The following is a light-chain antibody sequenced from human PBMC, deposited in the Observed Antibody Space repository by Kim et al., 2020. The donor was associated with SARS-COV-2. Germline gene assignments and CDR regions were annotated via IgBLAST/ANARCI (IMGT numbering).Light chain of an antibody. V-gene: IGKV3-20*01. CDR2: DAS. CDR3: QQYGRSPPLT. J-gene: IGKJ4*01. Sequence: IVLTQSPGTLSLSPGERATLSCRASQSVSSSYLAWYQQKPGQAPRLLIYDASSRATGIPDRFSGSGSGTDFTLTISRLEPEDFAVYHCQQYGRSPPLTFGGGTTVEIK. CDR1: QSVSSSY.